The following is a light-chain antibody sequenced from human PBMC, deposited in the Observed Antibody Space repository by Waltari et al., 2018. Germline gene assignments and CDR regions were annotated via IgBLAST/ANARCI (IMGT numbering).Light chain of an antibody. Sequence: ETAMTQSPATPSVSPGERATLSCRASQRVSNNLAWYQQKPGQAPRLLIYGASTRATGIPARFSGSGSGTQFTLTISSLQSEDFAVYYCLQYNNWPPLTFGGGTKVEIK. CDR2: GAS. CDR3: LQYNNWPPLT. J-gene: IGKJ4*01. CDR1: QRVSNN. V-gene: IGKV3-15*01.